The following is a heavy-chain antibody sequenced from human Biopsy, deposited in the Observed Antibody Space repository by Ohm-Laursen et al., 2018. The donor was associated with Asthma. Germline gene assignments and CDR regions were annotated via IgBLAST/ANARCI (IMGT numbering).Heavy chain of an antibody. D-gene: IGHD4-17*01. CDR1: GYSLTDLS. Sequence: SSVKVSCEISGYSLTDLSMHWVRQAPGQGLEWMGGHGHEEGGTVNARRFQGRVTMTEDTSTDTAYMELSSLSSDDTAVYYCASDFPKDYVRYNFQFWGQGTLVTVSS. CDR2: HGHEEGGT. J-gene: IGHJ4*02. CDR3: ASDFPKDYVRYNFQF. V-gene: IGHV1-24*01.